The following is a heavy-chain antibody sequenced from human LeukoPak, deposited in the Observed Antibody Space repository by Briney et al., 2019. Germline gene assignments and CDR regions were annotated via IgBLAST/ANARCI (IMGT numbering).Heavy chain of an antibody. CDR1: GGTFSSYA. CDR3: ARDSGGCSSTSCYRWDDAFDI. CDR2: INAYNGNT. D-gene: IGHD2-2*01. V-gene: IGHV1-18*01. J-gene: IGHJ3*02. Sequence: VKVSCKASGGTFSSYAISWVRQAPGQGLEWMGGINAYNGNTNYAQKLQGRVTMTTDTSTSTAYMELRSLRSDDTAVYYCARDSGGCSSTSCYRWDDAFDIWGQGTMVTVSS.